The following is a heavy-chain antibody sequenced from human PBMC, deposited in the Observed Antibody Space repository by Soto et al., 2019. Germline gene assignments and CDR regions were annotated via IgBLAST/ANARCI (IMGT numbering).Heavy chain of an antibody. J-gene: IGHJ4*02. D-gene: IGHD1-26*01. CDR3: ARENRESYYFGDAYCFDY. CDR1: GYTFTSYA. V-gene: IGHV1-3*01. Sequence: ASVKVSCKASGYTFTSYAMHWVRQAPGQRLEWMGWINAGNGNTKYSQKFQGRVTITRDTSASTAYMELSSLRSEDTAVYYCARENRESYYFGDAYCFDYWGQGTLVTVSS. CDR2: INAGNGNT.